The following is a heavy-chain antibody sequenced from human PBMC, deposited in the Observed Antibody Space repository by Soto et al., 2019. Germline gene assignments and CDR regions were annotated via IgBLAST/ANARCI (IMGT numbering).Heavy chain of an antibody. CDR3: ACSWGSSVRNWFDP. J-gene: IGHJ5*02. Sequence: QVQLVQSGAEVKKPGSSVKVSCKASTGTFSNYAISWVRQAPGQGLEWMGGIIPILATANYAQKFQGRVSITADESTSTAYMELSSLRSEDTAVYYCACSWGSSVRNWFDPWGKGNLVTVSS. CDR2: IIPILATA. V-gene: IGHV1-69*01. D-gene: IGHD3-16*01. CDR1: TGTFSNYA.